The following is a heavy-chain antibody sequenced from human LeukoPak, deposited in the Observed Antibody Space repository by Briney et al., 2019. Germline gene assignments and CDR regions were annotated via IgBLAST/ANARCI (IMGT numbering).Heavy chain of an antibody. D-gene: IGHD3-10*01. J-gene: IGHJ6*03. CDR3: ARERDSMVRGVIIHYYYMDV. Sequence: PGGSLRLSCAASGFTFSSYSMNWVRQAPGKGLEWVSSISSSSSYIYYADSVKGRFTISRDNAKNSLYLQMNSLRAEDTAVYYCARERDSMVRGVIIHYYYMDVWGKGTTVTVSS. V-gene: IGHV3-21*01. CDR2: ISSSSSYI. CDR1: GFTFSSYS.